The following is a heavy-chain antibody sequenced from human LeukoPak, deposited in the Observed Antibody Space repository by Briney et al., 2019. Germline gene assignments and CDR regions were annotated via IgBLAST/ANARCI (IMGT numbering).Heavy chain of an antibody. CDR2: INPNSGGT. CDR3: ARDGIVVVPAAIPQDYYYGMDV. CDR1: GYTFTGYY. V-gene: IGHV1-2*02. J-gene: IGHJ6*02. D-gene: IGHD2-2*01. Sequence: RWASVKVSCKASGYTFTGYYMHWVRQAPGQGLEWMGWINPNSGGTNYAQKFQGRVTMTRDTSISTAYMELSRLRSDDTAVYYWARDGIVVVPAAIPQDYYYGMDVWGQGTTVTVSS.